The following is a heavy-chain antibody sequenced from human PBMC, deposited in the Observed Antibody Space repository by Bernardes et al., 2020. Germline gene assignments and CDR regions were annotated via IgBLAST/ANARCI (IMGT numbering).Heavy chain of an antibody. J-gene: IGHJ6*02. Sequence: GGSLRLSCAASGFTFSSYWMSWVRQAPGKGLEWVANIKQDGSEKYYVDSVKGRFTISRDNAKNSLYLQMNSLRAEDTAVYYCARDDFWSGYYTVGYYYYGMDVWGQGTTVTVSS. V-gene: IGHV3-7*03. D-gene: IGHD3-3*01. CDR2: IKQDGSEK. CDR1: GFTFSSYW. CDR3: ARDDFWSGYYTVGYYYYGMDV.